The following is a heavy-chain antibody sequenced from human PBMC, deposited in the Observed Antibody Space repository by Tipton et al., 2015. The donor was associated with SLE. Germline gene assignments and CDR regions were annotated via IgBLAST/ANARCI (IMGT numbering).Heavy chain of an antibody. CDR1: GGSISSSSYY. V-gene: IGHV4-39*07. CDR2: IYYSGST. D-gene: IGHD2-8*01. J-gene: IGHJ4*02. CDR3: AREGWAADVYY. Sequence: TLSLTCTVSGGSISSSSYYWGWIRQPPGKGLEWIGSIYYSGSTNYNPSLKSRVTISVDTSKNQFSLKLSSVTAADTAVYYCAREGWAADVYYWGQGTLVTVSS.